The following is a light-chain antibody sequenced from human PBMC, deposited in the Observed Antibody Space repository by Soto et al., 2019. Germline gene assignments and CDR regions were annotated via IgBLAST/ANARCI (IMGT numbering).Light chain of an antibody. Sequence: QSALIQPASVSGFPGRAITISCTGTSSDVGGYNYVSWYQRHTGKARILMIDDVTNRPSGISNRFSGSKSGNTASLTTSGVKAEVEGDYYCGSFAICSHVVFGGGTKVTVL. CDR3: GSFAICSHVV. V-gene: IGLV2-14*01. CDR2: DVT. J-gene: IGLJ2*01. CDR1: SSDVGGYNY.